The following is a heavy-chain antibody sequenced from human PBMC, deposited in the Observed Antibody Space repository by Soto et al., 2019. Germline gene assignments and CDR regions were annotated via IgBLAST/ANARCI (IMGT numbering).Heavy chain of an antibody. Sequence: EVQLVESGGGLVQPGGSLRLSCAASGFTFSSYWMSWVRQAPGKGLEWVANIKQDGSEKYNVDVVEGRFTTSRDDATKSLYLQMTSLGVDDTAVYYCAIASGSGSLSGYWGQGTLVTVSS. J-gene: IGHJ4*02. V-gene: IGHV3-7*01. CDR3: AIASGSGSLSGY. CDR1: GFTFSSYW. D-gene: IGHD3-10*01. CDR2: IKQDGSEK.